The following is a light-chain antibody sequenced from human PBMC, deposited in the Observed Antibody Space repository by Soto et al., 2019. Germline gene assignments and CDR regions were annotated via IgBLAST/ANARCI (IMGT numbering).Light chain of an antibody. CDR3: QQYGNSPAIT. J-gene: IGKJ5*01. V-gene: IGKV3-20*01. CDR2: AAS. Sequence: LTQSAVTLSLSTGERATLSCRASQSVSTSYLAWYQQKSGQAPRRLIYAASSRATGIPDRFSGSGSGTDFTLTVSRLDPEDFAVYYCQQYGNSPAITFGQGTLLAI. CDR1: QSVSTSY.